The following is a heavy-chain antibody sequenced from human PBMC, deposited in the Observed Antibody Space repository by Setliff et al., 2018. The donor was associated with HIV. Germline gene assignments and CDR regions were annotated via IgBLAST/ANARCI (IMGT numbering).Heavy chain of an antibody. D-gene: IGHD3-22*01. V-gene: IGHV4-34*01. J-gene: IGHJ4*02. CDR3: ARDQRSSGYYPPFDY. CDR2: LSPSGTT. CDR1: GGSFSNYY. Sequence: KPSETLSLTCTVYGGSFSNYYTNWIRQPPGKGLEWIGELSPSGTTRSDPSLQSRVTMSIDTSKNLFSLNLTSVTAADTATYYCARDQRSSGYYPPFDYWGQGMMVTVSS.